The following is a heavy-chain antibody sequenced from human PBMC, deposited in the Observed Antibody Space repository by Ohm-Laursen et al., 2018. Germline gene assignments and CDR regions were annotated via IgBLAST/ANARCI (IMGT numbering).Heavy chain of an antibody. CDR2: IKSKTNGGTT. V-gene: IGHV3-15*01. Sequence: SLRLSCAASGFTFSNAWMSWVRRAPGQGLEWVGRIKSKTNGGTTDYAAPVQGRFTISRDDSKNTLYLQMNSLKTEDTAVYYCATDDGNYASDYWGQGTLVTVSS. D-gene: IGHD4-17*01. J-gene: IGHJ4*02. CDR1: GFTFSNAW. CDR3: ATDDGNYASDY.